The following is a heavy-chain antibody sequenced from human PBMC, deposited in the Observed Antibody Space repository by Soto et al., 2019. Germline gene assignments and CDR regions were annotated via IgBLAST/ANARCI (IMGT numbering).Heavy chain of an antibody. Sequence: LQLQESGPGLVKPSETLSLTCTVSGGSISSSSYYWGWIRQPPGKGLEWIGSIYYSGSTYYNPSLQSPVPLTRGKVKNQFSLEARPVDGASTGVYYWGELGVPRGDYHKEYYMDVWGKGTTVTVSS. V-gene: IGHV4-39*01. D-gene: IGHD4-17*01. CDR2: IYYSGST. J-gene: IGHJ6*03. CDR3: GELGVPRGDYHKEYYMDV. CDR1: GGSISSSSYY.